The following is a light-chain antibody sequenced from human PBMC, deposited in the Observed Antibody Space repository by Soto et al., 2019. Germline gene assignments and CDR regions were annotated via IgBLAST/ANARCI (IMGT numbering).Light chain of an antibody. V-gene: IGKV1-13*02. J-gene: IGKJ3*01. Sequence: AIQLTQSPSSLSASVGDRVTITCRASQGISSALAWYQQKPGKAPKLLIYDASSLETGVPSRFSGRGSGTDFTLTISSLQPEDFATYYCQQFNSYSRTFGPGTKVDIK. CDR1: QGISSA. CDR3: QQFNSYSRT. CDR2: DAS.